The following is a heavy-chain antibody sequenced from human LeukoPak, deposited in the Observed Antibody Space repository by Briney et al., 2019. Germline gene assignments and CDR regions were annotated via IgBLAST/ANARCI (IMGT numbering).Heavy chain of an antibody. CDR3: AKVTYGSGTYGAFDY. CDR2: ISSSGSTI. CDR1: GFTFSSYE. Sequence: GGSLRLSCAASGFTFSSYEMNWVRQAPGKGLEWVSYISSSGSTIYYADSVKGRFTISRDNSKNTLYLQMNSLRAEDTAVYYCAKVTYGSGTYGAFDYWGQGTLVTVSS. D-gene: IGHD3-10*01. J-gene: IGHJ4*02. V-gene: IGHV3-48*03.